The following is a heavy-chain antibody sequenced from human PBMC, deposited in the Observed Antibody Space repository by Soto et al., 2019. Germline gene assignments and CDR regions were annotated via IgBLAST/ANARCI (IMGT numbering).Heavy chain of an antibody. CDR1: GGSISSYY. Sequence: PSETLSLTCTVSGGSISSYYWSWIRQPPGKGLEWIGYIYYSGSTNYNPSLKSRVTISVDTSKNQFSLKLSSVTAADTAVYYCAKKGQQSEGDKMGIIYYWARGPLDPVSS. D-gene: IGHD3-3*01. CDR2: IYYSGST. V-gene: IGHV4-59*08. J-gene: IGHJ4*02. CDR3: AKKGQQSEGDKMGIIYY.